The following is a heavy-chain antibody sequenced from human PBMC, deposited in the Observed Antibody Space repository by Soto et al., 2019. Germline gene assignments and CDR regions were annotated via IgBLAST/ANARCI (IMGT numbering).Heavy chain of an antibody. CDR3: ARDCRTTGDYYYGMDV. J-gene: IGHJ6*02. D-gene: IGHD4-17*01. CDR1: GGTFSSYA. Sequence: QVQLVQSGAEVKKPGSSVKVSCKASGGTFSSYAISWVRQAPGQGREWMGGIIPIFGTANYAQKFQGRVTITADDSTSTAYMELSSLRSEDTAVYYCARDCRTTGDYYYGMDVWGQGTTVTVSS. CDR2: IIPIFGTA. V-gene: IGHV1-69*12.